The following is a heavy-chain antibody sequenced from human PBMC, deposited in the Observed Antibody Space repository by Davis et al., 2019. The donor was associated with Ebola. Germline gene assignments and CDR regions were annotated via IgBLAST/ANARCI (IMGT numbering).Heavy chain of an antibody. J-gene: IGHJ4*02. V-gene: IGHV3-74*01. Sequence: PGGSLGLSCAASGFTFSTYWMHWVRQAPGKGLMWVSRINSDGSITDYADSVKGRFTISRDNSKNTLYLQMNSLRAEDTAVYYCAKDPGHIVVVPALWGQGTLVTVSS. CDR3: AKDPGHIVVVPAL. CDR1: GFTFSTYW. CDR2: INSDGSIT. D-gene: IGHD2-2*01.